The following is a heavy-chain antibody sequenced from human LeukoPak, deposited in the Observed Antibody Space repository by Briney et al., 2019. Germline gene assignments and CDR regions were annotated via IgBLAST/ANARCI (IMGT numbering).Heavy chain of an antibody. Sequence: SETLSLTCSVSGSSISNYYWSWIRQSPGKGLEWIGYIYSTGSTDYNPSLKSRVTISVETSKNQFSLRLSSVTAADTAVYFCARHEGLARPFDYWGQGTLSPSPQ. D-gene: IGHD6-19*01. CDR3: ARHEGLARPFDY. CDR1: GSSISNYY. CDR2: IYSTGST. J-gene: IGHJ4*02. V-gene: IGHV4-59*08.